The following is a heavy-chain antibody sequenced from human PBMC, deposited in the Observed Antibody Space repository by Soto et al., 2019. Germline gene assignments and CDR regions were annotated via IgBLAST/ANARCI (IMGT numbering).Heavy chain of an antibody. Sequence: SETLSLTCTVSGYSIGNYYWSWIRQPPGKGLECLGYISHSGVTKYNPSLKNRVTILRDTSKTRFSLKLSSVTAADTGVYYCARSSSGSYYQQYRGQGAPVTVSS. D-gene: IGHD3-10*01. J-gene: IGHJ4*02. CDR2: ISHSGVT. V-gene: IGHV4-59*01. CDR3: ARSSSGSYYQQY. CDR1: GYSIGNYY.